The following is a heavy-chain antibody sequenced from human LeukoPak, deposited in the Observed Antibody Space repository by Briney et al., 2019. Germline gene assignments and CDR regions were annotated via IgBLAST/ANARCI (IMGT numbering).Heavy chain of an antibody. CDR2: VSGSGGST. CDR3: AKEQRGYSGYVVGSWFDP. D-gene: IGHD5-12*01. V-gene: IGHV3-23*01. CDR1: GFTFSNYA. Sequence: GGSLRLSCAASGFTFSNYAMSWVRQAPGKGLEWVSGVSGSGGSTYYADSVKGRFTISRDNSKNTLYLQMNSLRAEDTAVYYCAKEQRGYSGYVVGSWFDPWGQGTLVTVSS. J-gene: IGHJ5*02.